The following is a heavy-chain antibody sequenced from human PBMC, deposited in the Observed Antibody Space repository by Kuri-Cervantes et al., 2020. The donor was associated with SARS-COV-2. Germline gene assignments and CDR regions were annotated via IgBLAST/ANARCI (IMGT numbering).Heavy chain of an antibody. Sequence: SETLSLTCAVSGGSISSGGYSWSWIRQPPGKGLEWIGYIYYSGSTNYNPSLKSRVTISVDTSKNQFSLKLSSVTAADTAVYYCARGKIYDYVWGSYRSSWFDPWGQGTLVTVSS. D-gene: IGHD3-16*02. CDR2: IYYSGST. CDR1: GGSISSGGYS. J-gene: IGHJ5*02. V-gene: IGHV4-61*08. CDR3: ARGKIYDYVWGSYRSSWFDP.